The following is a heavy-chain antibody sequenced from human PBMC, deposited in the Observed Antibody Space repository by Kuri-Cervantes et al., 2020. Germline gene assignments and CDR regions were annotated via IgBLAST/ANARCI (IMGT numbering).Heavy chain of an antibody. CDR1: GFTFSSYS. CDR3: ARDRNDILTGWFDP. V-gene: IGHV3-21*01. Sequence: GESLKPSCAASGFTFSSYSMNWVRQAPGKGLEWVSSISSSSSYIYYADSVKGRFTISRDNAKNSLYLQMNSLRAEDTAVYYCARDRNDILTGWFDPWGQGTLVTVSS. J-gene: IGHJ5*02. D-gene: IGHD3-9*01. CDR2: ISSSSSYI.